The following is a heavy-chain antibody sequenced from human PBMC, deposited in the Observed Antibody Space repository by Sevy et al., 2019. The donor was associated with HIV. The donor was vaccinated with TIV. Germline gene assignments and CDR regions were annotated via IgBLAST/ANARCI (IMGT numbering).Heavy chain of an antibody. J-gene: IGHJ4*02. CDR1: GYTFTSYD. CDR3: AREYRPRSGYQYYFDY. D-gene: IGHD3-22*01. CDR2: MNPNSGNT. V-gene: IGHV1-8*03. Sequence: ASVKVSCKASGYTFTSYDINWVRQATGQGLEWMGWMNPNSGNTGYAQKFQGRVTITTDTSISTAYMELSSLRSEDTDVYYCAREYRPRSGYQYYFDYWGQGTLVTVSS.